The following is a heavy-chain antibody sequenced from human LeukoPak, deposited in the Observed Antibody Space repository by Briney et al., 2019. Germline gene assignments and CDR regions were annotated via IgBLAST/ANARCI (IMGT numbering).Heavy chain of an antibody. D-gene: IGHD2-2*01. J-gene: IGHJ6*02. V-gene: IGHV4-4*02. CDR2: IYHSGST. Sequence: SGTLSLTCAVSGGSISSSNWWSWVRQPPGKGLEWIGEIYHSGSTNYNPSLKSRVTISVDTSKNQFSLKLSSVTAADTAVYYCARVGRDSCFKCYYYGMDVWGQGTTVTVSS. CDR3: ARVGRDSCFKCYYYGMDV. CDR1: GGSISSSNW.